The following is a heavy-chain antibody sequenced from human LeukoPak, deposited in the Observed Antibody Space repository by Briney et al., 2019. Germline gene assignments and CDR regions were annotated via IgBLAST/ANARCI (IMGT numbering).Heavy chain of an antibody. V-gene: IGHV4-34*01. CDR3: ASDSGSYQSSEYFQH. J-gene: IGHJ1*01. Sequence: SETLSLTCAVYGGSFSGYYWSWIRQPPGKGLKWIGEINPSGSTNYNPSLKSRVTISVDTSKNQFSLKLSSVTAADTAVYYCASDSGSYQSSEYFQHWGQGTLVTVSS. CDR1: GGSFSGYY. D-gene: IGHD1-26*01. CDR2: INPSGST.